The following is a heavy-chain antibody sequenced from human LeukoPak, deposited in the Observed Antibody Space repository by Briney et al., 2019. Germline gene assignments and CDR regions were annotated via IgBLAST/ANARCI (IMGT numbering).Heavy chain of an antibody. CDR2: ISSSGSTI. CDR3: ARGPYSSGIGWEDYYYYMDV. J-gene: IGHJ6*03. CDR1: GFTFSSYE. D-gene: IGHD6-19*01. Sequence: GGSLRPSCAASGFTFSSYEMNWVRQAPGKGLEWVSYISSSGSTIYYADSVKGRFTISRGNAKNSLYLQMNSLRAEDTAVYYCARGPYSSGIGWEDYYYYMDVWGKGTTVTVSS. V-gene: IGHV3-48*03.